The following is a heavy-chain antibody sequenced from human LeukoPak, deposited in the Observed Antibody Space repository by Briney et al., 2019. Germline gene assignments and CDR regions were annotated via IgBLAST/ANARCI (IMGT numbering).Heavy chain of an antibody. CDR2: INHSGST. CDR3: ARGGRAAAGRNAYYFDY. V-gene: IGHV4-34*01. J-gene: IGHJ4*02. CDR1: GGSFSGYY. D-gene: IGHD6-13*01. Sequence: SETLSLTCAVYGGSFSGYYWSWIRQPPGKGLEWIGEINHSGSTYYNPSLKSRVTISVDTSKNQFSLKLSSVTAADTAVYYCARGGRAAAGRNAYYFDYWGRGTLVTVSS.